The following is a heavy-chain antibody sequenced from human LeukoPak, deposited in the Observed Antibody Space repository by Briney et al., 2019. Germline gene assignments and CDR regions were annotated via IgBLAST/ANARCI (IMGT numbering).Heavy chain of an antibody. Sequence: GASVKVSCKASGYTFTGYYMHWVRQAPGQGLEWMGWINPDSGATNYAQKFQGRVTVTRDTSINTAYMELSRLISDDTAVYYCVRDKPQSSGGVFDIWGQGTMVTVSS. CDR1: GYTFTGYY. D-gene: IGHD2-15*01. V-gene: IGHV1-2*02. J-gene: IGHJ3*02. CDR2: INPDSGAT. CDR3: VRDKPQSSGGVFDI.